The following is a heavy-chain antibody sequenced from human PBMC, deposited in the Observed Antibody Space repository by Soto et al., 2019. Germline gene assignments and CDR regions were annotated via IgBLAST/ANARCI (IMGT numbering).Heavy chain of an antibody. Sequence: EVQLVESGGGLVKPGGSLRLSCAASGFTFSSYSMNWVRQAPGKGLEWVSSISSSSSYIYYADSVKGRFTISRDNAKNSLYLQMNSLRAEDTAVYYCARDLGDSSGWYSPHYWGQGTLVTVSS. CDR2: ISSSSSYI. V-gene: IGHV3-21*01. CDR1: GFTFSSYS. CDR3: ARDLGDSSGWYSPHY. J-gene: IGHJ4*02. D-gene: IGHD6-19*01.